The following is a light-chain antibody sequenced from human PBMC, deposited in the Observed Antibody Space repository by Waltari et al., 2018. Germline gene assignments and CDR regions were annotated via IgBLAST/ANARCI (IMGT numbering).Light chain of an antibody. CDR3: MQALQTPYT. V-gene: IGKV2-28*01. CDR1: QSLLHDVGHTF. CDR2: WGS. Sequence: DIVMTQSPLSLTVPPGEPASISCRSRQSLLHDVGHTFFDWYLQRPGQSPQLLIYWGSNRAAGVPDRFSGSESGTDFTLKISSVEAEDVGTYYCMQALQTPYTFGQGTKLDIK. J-gene: IGKJ2*01.